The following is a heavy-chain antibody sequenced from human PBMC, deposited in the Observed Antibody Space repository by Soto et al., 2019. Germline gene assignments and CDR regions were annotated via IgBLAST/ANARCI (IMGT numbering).Heavy chain of an antibody. CDR2: IYWDDDK. D-gene: IGHD3-3*01. CDR3: AHLERLWSGYYTGIFDY. V-gene: IGHV2-5*02. Sequence: QITLKESGPPLVKPTQTLTLTCTFSGFSLSTSGVGVGWIRQPPGKALEWLALIYWDDDKRYSPSLKSRLTIPKDPSKTQVVLTMTHADPVDTATYYCAHLERLWSGYYTGIFDYWGQGTLVTVSS. J-gene: IGHJ4*02. CDR1: GFSLSTSGVG.